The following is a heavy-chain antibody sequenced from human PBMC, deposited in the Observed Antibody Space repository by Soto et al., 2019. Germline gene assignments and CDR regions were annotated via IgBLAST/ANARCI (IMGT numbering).Heavy chain of an antibody. V-gene: IGHV1-18*01. CDR1: GYTFTSYG. Sequence: GASVKVSCKASGYTFTSYGISWVRQAPGQGLEWMGWISAYNGNTNYAQKLQGRVTMTTDTSTSTAYMELRSLRSDDTAVYYCARTLERDYYDSSGYPDYWGQGTLVTVSS. J-gene: IGHJ4*02. CDR2: ISAYNGNT. CDR3: ARTLERDYYDSSGYPDY. D-gene: IGHD3-22*01.